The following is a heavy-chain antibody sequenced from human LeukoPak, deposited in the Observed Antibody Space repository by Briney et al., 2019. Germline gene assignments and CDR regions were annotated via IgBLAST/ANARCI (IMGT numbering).Heavy chain of an antibody. V-gene: IGHV3-20*04. CDR1: GFTFDDYG. Sequence: RAGGSLRLSCAASGFTFDDYGMSWVRQAPGKGLEWVSGINWNGGSTVYADSVKGRFTISRDNLKNVLYLQMNSLKVEDTALYYCARGLFLSGYLDAFDIWGQGTVVTVSS. J-gene: IGHJ3*02. D-gene: IGHD3-22*01. CDR3: ARGLFLSGYLDAFDI. CDR2: INWNGGST.